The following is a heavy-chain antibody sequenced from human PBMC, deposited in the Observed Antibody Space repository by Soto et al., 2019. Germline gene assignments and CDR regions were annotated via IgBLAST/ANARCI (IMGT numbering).Heavy chain of an antibody. CDR2: IIPILGIA. Sequence: QVQLVQSGAEVKKPGSSVKVSCKASGGTFSSYTISWVRQAPGQGLEWMGRIIPILGIANYAQKSQGRVTLPPDTPPRTAYIALSSLRSEDTAVYYCPRQQWPYGMDVWGQGTTVTVSS. J-gene: IGHJ6*02. D-gene: IGHD6-19*01. CDR3: PRQQWPYGMDV. CDR1: GGTFSSYT. V-gene: IGHV1-69*02.